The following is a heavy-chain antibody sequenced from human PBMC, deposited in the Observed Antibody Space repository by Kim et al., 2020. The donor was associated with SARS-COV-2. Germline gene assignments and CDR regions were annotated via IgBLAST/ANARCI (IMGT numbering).Heavy chain of an antibody. CDR3: ARLGDYYDSSGWFDP. J-gene: IGHJ5*02. V-gene: IGHV5-51*01. Sequence: PSFQGQVTISADKSISTAYLQWSSLKASDTAMYYCARLGDYYDSSGWFDPWGQGTLVTVSS. D-gene: IGHD3-22*01.